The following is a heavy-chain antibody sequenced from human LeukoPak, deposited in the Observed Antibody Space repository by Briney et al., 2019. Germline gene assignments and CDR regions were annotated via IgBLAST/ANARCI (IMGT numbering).Heavy chain of an antibody. D-gene: IGHD4-17*01. V-gene: IGHV4-39*07. Sequence: SETLSLTCTVSGGSISTSNYYWGWIRRPPGKGLEWIGSIYYSGSTYYNPSPKSRVTISVDTSKNQFSLKLSSVTAADTAVYYCARGVTTGHDYWGQGTLVTVSS. CDR1: GGSISTSNYY. J-gene: IGHJ4*02. CDR3: ARGVTTGHDY. CDR2: IYYSGST.